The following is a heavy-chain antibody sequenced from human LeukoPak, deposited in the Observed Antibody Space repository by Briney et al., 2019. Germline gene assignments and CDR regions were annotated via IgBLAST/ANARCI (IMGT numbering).Heavy chain of an antibody. CDR2: ISSSSSYI. V-gene: IGHV3-21*01. CDR1: GFTFSSYS. CDR3: SRGTVVPAAD. Sequence: GGSLRLSCAASGFTFSSYSMNWVRQAPGKGLEWVSSISSSSSYIYYADSVKGRFTISRDNAKNTVYLQMNSLRVEDTAVYYCSRGTVVPAADWGRGTLVTVSS. D-gene: IGHD2-2*01. J-gene: IGHJ4*02.